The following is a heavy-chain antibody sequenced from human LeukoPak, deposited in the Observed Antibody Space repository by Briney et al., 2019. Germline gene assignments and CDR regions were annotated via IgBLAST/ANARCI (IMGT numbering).Heavy chain of an antibody. Sequence: PETLSLTCSVSGDSIRSNNYHWGWIRPSPGKGLEWIGTIDYSGNTYYNPSLNSRVTISADTSRNQFSLKLSSVTAADTAIYYCVRRVNTYGGWFDRWGQGALVTVSS. V-gene: IGHV4-39*01. D-gene: IGHD5-18*01. CDR2: IDYSGNT. J-gene: IGHJ5*02. CDR1: GDSIRSNNYH. CDR3: VRRVNTYGGWFDR.